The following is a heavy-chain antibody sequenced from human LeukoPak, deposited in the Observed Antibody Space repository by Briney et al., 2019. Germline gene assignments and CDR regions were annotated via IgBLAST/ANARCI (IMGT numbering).Heavy chain of an antibody. D-gene: IGHD3-10*01. CDR1: GFTCSGYY. CDR3: AREPSGSGGYDY. CDR2: ISPNSGRT. J-gene: IGHJ4*02. Sequence: AGVKVSCNDSGFTCSGYYVHWLRQAPGQWLEWMAWISPNSGRTNYVQKFQGRVTVTRDTSISTDYMEINGLTSDDTALYYCAREPSGSGGYDYWGQGTLVTVSS. V-gene: IGHV1-2*02.